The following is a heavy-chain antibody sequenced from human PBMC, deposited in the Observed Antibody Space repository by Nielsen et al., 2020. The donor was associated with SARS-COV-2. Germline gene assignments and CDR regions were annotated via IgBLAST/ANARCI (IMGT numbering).Heavy chain of an antibody. CDR2: IYYSGST. CDR3: ARDFGYSYGDEYFDY. CDR1: GGSISSSSYY. V-gene: IGHV4-39*02. D-gene: IGHD5-18*01. Sequence: SETLSLTCTVSGGSISSSSYYWGWIRQPPGKGLEWIGSIYYSGSTYYNPSLKSRVTISVDTSKNQFSLKLSSVTAADTAVYYCARDFGYSYGDEYFDYWGQGTLVTVSS. J-gene: IGHJ4*02.